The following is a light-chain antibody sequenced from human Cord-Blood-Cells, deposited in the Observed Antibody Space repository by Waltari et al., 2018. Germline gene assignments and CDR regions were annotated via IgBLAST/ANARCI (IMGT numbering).Light chain of an antibody. J-gene: IGKJ2*01. Sequence: ILLMQSPGTLSLYPGESATPSCRASQSVSISYLAWYQQKPGQAPRLLIYGASSSATGIPDRFSGSGSGTDFTLTISRLEPEDFAVYYCQQYGISYTFGQGTKLEIK. CDR1: QSVSISY. CDR2: GAS. CDR3: QQYGISYT. V-gene: IGKV3-20*01.